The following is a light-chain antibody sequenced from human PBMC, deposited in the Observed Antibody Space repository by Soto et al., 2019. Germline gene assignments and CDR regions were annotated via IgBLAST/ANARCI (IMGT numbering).Light chain of an antibody. CDR1: QSVLYSSNNKNY. Sequence: DIVMTQSPDSLAVSLGERATTNCKSSQSVLYSSNNKNYLAWYQQKPGQPPKLLIYWASTRESGVPDRFSGSGTRTDFTLTISSLQAEDGAVYYCQQYYSTPFPFGPGTKVDIK. CDR3: QQYYSTPFP. J-gene: IGKJ3*01. V-gene: IGKV4-1*01. CDR2: WAS.